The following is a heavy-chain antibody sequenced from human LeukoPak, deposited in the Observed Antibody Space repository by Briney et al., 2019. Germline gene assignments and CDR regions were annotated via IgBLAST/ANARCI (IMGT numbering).Heavy chain of an antibody. J-gene: IGHJ4*02. D-gene: IGHD6-13*01. V-gene: IGHV3-74*01. Sequence: GGSLRLSCAASGFTFSSNWMHWVRQAPGKGLVWVSRIISNENSATYADSVKGRFTISRDNAKNTLYLQMNSLRAEDTAVYYCAKSGIAAAGQRGYFDCWGQGTLVTVSS. CDR2: IISNENSA. CDR1: GFTFSSNW. CDR3: AKSGIAAAGQRGYFDC.